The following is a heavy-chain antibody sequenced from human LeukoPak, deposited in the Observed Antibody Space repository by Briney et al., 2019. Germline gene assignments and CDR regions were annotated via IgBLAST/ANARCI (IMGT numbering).Heavy chain of an antibody. D-gene: IGHD3-9*01. V-gene: IGHV4-61*02. CDR3: ASSPGGYDILTGYRYYFDY. Sequence: SETLSLTCTVSGGSISSGSYYWSWIRQPAGKGLEWIGRIYTSGSTNYNPSLKSRVTISVDTSKNQFSLKLSSVTAADTAVYYCASSPGGYDILTGYRYYFDYWGQGTLVTVSS. CDR1: GGSISSGSYY. J-gene: IGHJ4*02. CDR2: IYTSGST.